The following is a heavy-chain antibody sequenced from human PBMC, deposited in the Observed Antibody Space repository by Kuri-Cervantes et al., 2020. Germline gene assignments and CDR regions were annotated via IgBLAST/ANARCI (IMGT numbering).Heavy chain of an antibody. CDR1: GGSISSYY. D-gene: IGHD6-6*01. CDR3: ARRPRFDP. V-gene: IGHV4-34*01. Sequence: SETLSLTCTVSGGSISSYYWSWIRQPPGKGLEWIGEINHSGSTNYNPSLKSRVTISVDTSKNQFSLKLSSVTAADTAVYYCARRPRFDPWGQGTLVTVSS. CDR2: INHSGST. J-gene: IGHJ5*02.